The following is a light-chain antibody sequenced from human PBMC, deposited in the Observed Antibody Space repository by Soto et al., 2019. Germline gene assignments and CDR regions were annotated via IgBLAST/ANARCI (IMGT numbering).Light chain of an antibody. Sequence: QSALTQPASVSGSPGQSITISCTGTSSDVGGYNYVSWLQQHPGKVPKLIIYDVSSRPSGVSNRFSGSKSGNTASLTISGLQAEDDADYYCTSYTSSNTHVFGGGTKLTVL. CDR1: SSDVGGYNY. J-gene: IGLJ1*01. V-gene: IGLV2-14*01. CDR2: DVS. CDR3: TSYTSSNTHV.